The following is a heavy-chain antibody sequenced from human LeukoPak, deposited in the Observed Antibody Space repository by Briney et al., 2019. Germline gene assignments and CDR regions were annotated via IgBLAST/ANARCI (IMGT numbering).Heavy chain of an antibody. CDR3: ASQSSSWYIAY. CDR2: IWYDGSNK. Sequence: GGSLRLSCAASGFTFSNYGMHWVRQAPGKGLEWVALIWYDGSNKYYADSVKGRFTISRDNTKNTLYLQMNSLRAEDTAVYYCASQSSSWYIAYGGQGTLVTV. J-gene: IGHJ4*02. D-gene: IGHD6-13*01. CDR1: GFTFSNYG. V-gene: IGHV3-33*01.